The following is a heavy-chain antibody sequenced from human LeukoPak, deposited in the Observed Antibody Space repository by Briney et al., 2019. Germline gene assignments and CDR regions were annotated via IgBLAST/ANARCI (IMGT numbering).Heavy chain of an antibody. CDR3: AKEGSSSWYGGIDWFDP. CDR1: GFIFSNYA. J-gene: IGHJ5*02. V-gene: IGHV3-30*04. D-gene: IGHD6-13*01. Sequence: PGTSLRLSCAASGFIFSNYAMYWVRQAPGKGLEWVAVISHDGTDKYYSDSVKGRFTISRDNSKNTLYLQMNSLRAEDTAVYYCAKEGSSSWYGGIDWFDPWGQGTLVTVSS. CDR2: ISHDGTDK.